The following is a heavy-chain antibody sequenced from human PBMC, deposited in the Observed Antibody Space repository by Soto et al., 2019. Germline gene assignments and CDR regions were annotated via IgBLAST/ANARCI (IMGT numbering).Heavy chain of an antibody. J-gene: IGHJ6*02. Sequence: GGSLRLSCAASGFTFSSYAMHWVRQAPGKGLEWVAVISYDGSNKYYADSVRGRFTISRDNSKNTLYLQMNSLRAEDTAVYYCARVPWSYGSGSIHYYYYYYGMDVWGQGTTVTVSS. D-gene: IGHD3-10*01. V-gene: IGHV3-30-3*01. CDR1: GFTFSSYA. CDR3: ARVPWSYGSGSIHYYYYYYGMDV. CDR2: ISYDGSNK.